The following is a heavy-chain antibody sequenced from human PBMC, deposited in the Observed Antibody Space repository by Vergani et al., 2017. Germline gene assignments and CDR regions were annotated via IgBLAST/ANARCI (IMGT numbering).Heavy chain of an antibody. D-gene: IGHD2-21*02. Sequence: QVQLVESGGGVVQPGRSLRLSCAASGFTFSSYAMHWVRQAPGKGLEWVAVISYDGSNKYYADSVKGRFTISRDNSKNTLYLQMNSLRAEDRAVYYCARDSGVVVTADAFDIWGQGTMVTVSS. CDR3: ARDSGVVVTADAFDI. V-gene: IGHV3-30-3*01. CDR1: GFTFSSYA. CDR2: ISYDGSNK. J-gene: IGHJ3*02.